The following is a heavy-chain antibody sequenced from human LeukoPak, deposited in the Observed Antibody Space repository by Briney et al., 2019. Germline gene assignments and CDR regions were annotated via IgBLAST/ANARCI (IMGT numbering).Heavy chain of an antibody. CDR1: GFTFSSYN. J-gene: IGHJ5*02. CDR3: AREYSHFYCSSTSCYSSSWFDP. V-gene: IGHV3-21*04. D-gene: IGHD2-2*02. CDR2: ITSGSSYI. Sequence: PGGSLRLSCAASGFTFSSYNMNWVRQAPGKGLEWVSSITSGSSYIYYADSVKGRFTISRDNAKNSLYLQMNSLRAEDTAVYYCAREYSHFYCSSTSCYSSSWFDPWGQGTLVTVSS.